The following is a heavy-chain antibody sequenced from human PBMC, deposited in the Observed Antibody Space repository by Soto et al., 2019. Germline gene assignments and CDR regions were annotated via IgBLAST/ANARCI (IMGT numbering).Heavy chain of an antibody. J-gene: IGHJ4*02. CDR3: ARDRSSWSHF. CDR1: GYTFTTIR. V-gene: IGHV1-18*01. CDR2: IRPHNGDT. D-gene: IGHD6-13*01. Sequence: VQLVQSAAEVGKPGASVKVSCKASGYTFTTIRLSWVRQAPGQGLEWMGWIRPHNGDTQYAQKFQGRVTMTEGSSTTTAYMEVRSLRPYDTVVFYWARDRSSWSHFWGQGTLVTLSS.